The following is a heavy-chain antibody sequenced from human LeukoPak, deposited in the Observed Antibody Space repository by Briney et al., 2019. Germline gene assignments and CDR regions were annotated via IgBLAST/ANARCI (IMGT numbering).Heavy chain of an antibody. J-gene: IGHJ4*02. CDR3: AGKGRYSYGPLDY. Sequence: PGGSLRLSCAASGFTFSDYYMSWIRQAPGKGLEWVSYISYGGSTIYYADSVKGRFTISRDNAKNSLYLQMNSLRDEDTAVYYCAGKGRYSYGPLDYWGQGTLVTVSS. CDR1: GFTFSDYY. V-gene: IGHV3-11*01. D-gene: IGHD5-18*01. CDR2: ISYGGSTI.